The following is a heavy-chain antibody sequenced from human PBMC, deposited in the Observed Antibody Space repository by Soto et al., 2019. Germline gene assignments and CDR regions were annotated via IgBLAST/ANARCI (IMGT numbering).Heavy chain of an antibody. Sequence: QVQLVQSGAEVKKPGASMKVSCKASGYSFIDYFMHWVRQAPGQGLQWVGSIHPNSGITKFSPEFLGRVTMTRDTSLNAAYLVRDGLPSDDTGLYFCARDMRRGMRVEQPDYWGQGTLLTVSS. CDR1: GYSFIDYF. CDR2: IHPNSGIT. V-gene: IGHV1-2*02. D-gene: IGHD2-8*01. CDR3: ARDMRRGMRVEQPDY. J-gene: IGHJ4*02.